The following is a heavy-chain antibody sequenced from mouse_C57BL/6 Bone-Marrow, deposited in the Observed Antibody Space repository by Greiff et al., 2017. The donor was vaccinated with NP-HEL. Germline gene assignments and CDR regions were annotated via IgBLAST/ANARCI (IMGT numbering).Heavy chain of an antibody. Sequence: VQLQQSGAELVKPGASVQLSCKASGYTFTSYWMHWVKQRPGRGLEWIGRIDPNSGGTKYNEKFKRKATLTVDKPSSTAYMQLSSLTSEDSAVYYCARGAITTVVSYYYAMDYWGQGTSVTVSS. J-gene: IGHJ4*01. CDR1: GYTFTSYW. CDR3: ARGAITTVVSYYYAMDY. V-gene: IGHV1-72*01. D-gene: IGHD1-1*01. CDR2: IDPNSGGT.